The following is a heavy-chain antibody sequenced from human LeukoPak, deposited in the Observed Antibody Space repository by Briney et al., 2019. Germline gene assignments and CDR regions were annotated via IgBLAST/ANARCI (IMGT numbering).Heavy chain of an antibody. V-gene: IGHV1-46*01. CDR3: ARVDQYCSGGSCYWRTADY. CDR1: GYTFTSNY. CDR2: ISPSGGST. Sequence: ASVKVSCKAFGYTFTSNYMHWVRQAPGQGPEWMGVISPSGGSTTYAQKFQGRVTLTRDMSTSTDYLELRSLRSDDTAVYYCARVDQYCSGGSCYWRTADYWGQGTLVTVSS. D-gene: IGHD2-15*01. J-gene: IGHJ4*02.